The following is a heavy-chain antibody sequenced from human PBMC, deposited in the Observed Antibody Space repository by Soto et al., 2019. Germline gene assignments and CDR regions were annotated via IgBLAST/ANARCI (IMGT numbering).Heavy chain of an antibody. CDR3: ARGQGTRRDSSGYSNDAFDI. CDR2: IGTAGDT. D-gene: IGHD3-22*01. CDR1: GFTFSSYD. Sequence: GGSLRLSCAASGFTFSSYDMHWVRQATGKGLEWVSAIGTAGDTYYPGSVKGRFTISRENAKNSLYLQMNSLRAGDTAVYYCARGQGTRRDSSGYSNDAFDIWGQGTMVTV. J-gene: IGHJ3*02. V-gene: IGHV3-13*01.